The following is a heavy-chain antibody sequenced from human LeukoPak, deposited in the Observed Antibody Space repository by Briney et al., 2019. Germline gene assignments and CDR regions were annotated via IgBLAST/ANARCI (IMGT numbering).Heavy chain of an antibody. CDR3: AKDLPKSVAGFFDY. CDR1: GFTFSSYG. Sequence: GGSLRLSXAASGFTFSSYGMHWVRQAPGKGLEWVAFIRYDGSNKYYADSVKGRFTISRDNSKNTLYLQMNSLRAEDTAVYYCAKDLPKSVAGFFDYWGQGTLVTVSS. J-gene: IGHJ4*02. CDR2: IRYDGSNK. V-gene: IGHV3-30*02. D-gene: IGHD6-19*01.